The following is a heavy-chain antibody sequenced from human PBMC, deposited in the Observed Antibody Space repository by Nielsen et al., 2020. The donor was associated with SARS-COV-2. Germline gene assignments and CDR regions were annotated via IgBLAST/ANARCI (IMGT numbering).Heavy chain of an antibody. D-gene: IGHD3-3*01. CDR2: IYHSGST. CDR1: GYSISSGYY. V-gene: IGHV4-38-2*02. J-gene: IGHJ4*02. CDR3: ARAGPFNPVITIFGVVTEDYFDY. Sequence: SETLSLTCTVSGYSISSGYYWGWIRQPPGKGLEWIGSIYHSGSTYYNPSLKSRVTISVDTSKNQFSLKLSSVTAADTAVYYCARAGPFNPVITIFGVVTEDYFDYWGQGTLVTVSS.